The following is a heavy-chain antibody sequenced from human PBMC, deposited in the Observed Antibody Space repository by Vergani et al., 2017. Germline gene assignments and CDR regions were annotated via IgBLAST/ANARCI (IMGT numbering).Heavy chain of an antibody. V-gene: IGHV3-33*01. J-gene: IGHJ6*03. CDR1: GFTFSTYA. Sequence: QVQLVESGGGVVQPGRSLRLYCTSSGFTFSTYAMHWVRQAPGKGLEWVAIIYYDGSKKYYADSVKVRFTISRDNSRNTLDLLMSSLRAEDTAIYYCVREGSYCGSTTCRNPSYVYYYHMDVWGEGTTVTVSS. CDR3: VREGSYCGSTTCRNPSYVYYYHMDV. D-gene: IGHD2-21*01. CDR2: IYYDGSKK.